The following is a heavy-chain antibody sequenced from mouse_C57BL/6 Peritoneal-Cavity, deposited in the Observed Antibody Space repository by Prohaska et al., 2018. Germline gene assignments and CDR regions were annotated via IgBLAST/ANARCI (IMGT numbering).Heavy chain of an antibody. J-gene: IGHJ3*01. CDR2: INPDSSTI. CDR3: ATYYSNYWFAY. CDR1: GIDFSRYW. D-gene: IGHD2-5*01. V-gene: IGHV4-1*01. Sequence: EVKLLQSGGGLVQPGGSLKLSCAASGIDFSRYWMSWVRRAPGKGLEWIGEINPDSSTINYAPPLKDKFIISRDNAKNTLYLQMSKVRSEDTALYYCATYYSNYWFAYWGQGTLVTVSA.